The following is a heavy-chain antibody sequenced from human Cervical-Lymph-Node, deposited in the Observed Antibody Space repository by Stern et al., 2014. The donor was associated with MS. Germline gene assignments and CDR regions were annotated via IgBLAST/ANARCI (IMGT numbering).Heavy chain of an antibody. J-gene: IGHJ5*02. V-gene: IGHV4-31*03. CDR1: GGSISSGGYY. CDR3: ARDAYSYGLRWFDP. D-gene: IGHD5-18*01. Sequence: QVQLQESGPGLVKPSQTLSLTCTVSGGSISSGGYYWSWIRQHPGKGLAWIGYIYDSGSTYYNPSLKSRVTISVDTSKNQFSLKLSSVTAADTAVYYCARDAYSYGLRWFDPWGQGTLVTVSS. CDR2: IYDSGST.